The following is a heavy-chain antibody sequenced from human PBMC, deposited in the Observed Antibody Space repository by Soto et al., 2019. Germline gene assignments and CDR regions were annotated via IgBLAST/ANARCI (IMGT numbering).Heavy chain of an antibody. CDR2: IYYSGST. CDR3: ARDGDSYGDYYGMDV. D-gene: IGHD5-18*01. Sequence: PSETLSLTCAVSGGSISSGGYYWSWIRQPPGKGLEWIGYIYYSGSTNYNPSLKSRVTISVDTSKNQFSLKLSSVTAADTAVYYCARDGDSYGDYYGMDVWGQGTTVTVSS. J-gene: IGHJ6*02. CDR1: GGSISSGGYY. V-gene: IGHV4-61*08.